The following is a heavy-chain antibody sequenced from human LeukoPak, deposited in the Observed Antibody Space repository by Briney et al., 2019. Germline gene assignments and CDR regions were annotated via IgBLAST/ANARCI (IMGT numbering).Heavy chain of an antibody. D-gene: IGHD4-17*01. CDR1: GFTFSSYE. CDR3: ARDDYGVGFDH. V-gene: IGHV3-48*03. J-gene: IGHJ4*02. CDR2: ISSSGSTI. Sequence: TGGSLRLSCAASGFTFSSYEMNWVRQAPGKGLEWVSYISSSGSTIYYADSVKGRFTISRDNAKNSLYLQMNSLRAEDTAVYYCARDDYGVGFDHWGQGTLVTVSS.